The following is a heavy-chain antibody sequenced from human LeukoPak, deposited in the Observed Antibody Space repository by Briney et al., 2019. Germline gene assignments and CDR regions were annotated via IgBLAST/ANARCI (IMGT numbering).Heavy chain of an antibody. CDR2: IYGGGST. V-gene: IGHV3-53*01. CDR1: GFTVSSNY. J-gene: IGHJ4*02. Sequence: PGGSLRLSCTASGFTVSSNYMSWLRQAPGKGPERVSVIYGGGSTYYADSVKGRFTISRDNSKNTLYLQMNSLRAEDTAVYYCARVGSGSYELLYWGQGTLVTVSS. D-gene: IGHD1-26*01. CDR3: ARVGSGSYELLY.